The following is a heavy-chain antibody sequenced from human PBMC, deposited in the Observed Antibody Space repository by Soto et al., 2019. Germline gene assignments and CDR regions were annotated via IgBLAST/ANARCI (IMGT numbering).Heavy chain of an antibody. Sequence: QVQLVQSGAEVKKPGSSVKVSCKASGGTFSSYAISWVRQAPGQGLEWMGGIIPIFGTANYAQKFQGRVTITADESASTASMELSSLRSEDTAVYYCARTAKRGYCRGGSCYPAYGRDVWGQGTTVTVSS. D-gene: IGHD2-15*01. CDR3: ARTAKRGYCRGGSCYPAYGRDV. J-gene: IGHJ6*02. CDR1: GGTFSSYA. CDR2: IIPIFGTA. V-gene: IGHV1-69*12.